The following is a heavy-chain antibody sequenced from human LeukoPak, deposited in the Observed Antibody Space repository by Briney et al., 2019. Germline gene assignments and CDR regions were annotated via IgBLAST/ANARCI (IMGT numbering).Heavy chain of an antibody. CDR3: ANLRHSSGWYSHYYYGMDV. Sequence: GGSLRLSCAASGFTFSSYAMSWVRQAPGKGLEWVSAISGSGGSTYYADSVKGRFTISRDNSKNTLYLQMNSLRAEDTAVYYCANLRHSSGWYSHYYYGMDVWGQGTTVTVSS. V-gene: IGHV3-23*01. J-gene: IGHJ6*02. CDR2: ISGSGGST. D-gene: IGHD6-19*01. CDR1: GFTFSSYA.